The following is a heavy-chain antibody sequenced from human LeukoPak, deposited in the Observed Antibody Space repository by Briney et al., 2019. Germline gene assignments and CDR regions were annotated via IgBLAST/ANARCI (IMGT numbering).Heavy chain of an antibody. D-gene: IGHD3-16*01. CDR3: AKVTFASPSLDY. V-gene: IGHV3-23*01. J-gene: IGHJ4*02. CDR1: GFTFSSYA. CDR2: ISSGGGST. Sequence: GGSLRLSCAASGFTFSSYAMSWVRQTPGKGLEWVSAISSGGGSTYYADSVKGRFTISRDNSKNTLYLQMNSLGAEDTAVYYCAKVTFASPSLDYWGQGTLVTASS.